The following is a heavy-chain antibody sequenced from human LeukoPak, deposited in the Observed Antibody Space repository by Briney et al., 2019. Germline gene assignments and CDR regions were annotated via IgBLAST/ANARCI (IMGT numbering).Heavy chain of an antibody. CDR3: ARAVWVRFLEWSAFDI. CDR1: GGSFSGYD. V-gene: IGHV4-34*01. D-gene: IGHD3-3*01. J-gene: IGHJ3*02. Sequence: PSETLSITCAVYGGSFSGYDWSWIRQPPGKGLEWIGEINHSGSTNYNPSLKSRVTISVDTSKNQFSLKLSSVTAADTAVYYCARAVWVRFLEWSAFDIWGQGTMVTVSS. CDR2: INHSGST.